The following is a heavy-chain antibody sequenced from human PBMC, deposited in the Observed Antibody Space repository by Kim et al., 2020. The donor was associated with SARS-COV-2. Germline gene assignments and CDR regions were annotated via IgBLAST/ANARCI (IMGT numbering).Heavy chain of an antibody. D-gene: IGHD6-6*01. J-gene: IGHJ4*02. CDR2: VYYNGIT. Sequence: SETLSLTCTVSGASINSGYYYWTWVRQLPGKGLEWIGYVYYNGITYYNPSLKSRLIISIDTSQSQFSLGLSSVTAADTAVYYCARETRARRFDYWGQGTL. V-gene: IGHV4-31*03. CDR1: GASINSGYYY. CDR3: ARETRARRFDY.